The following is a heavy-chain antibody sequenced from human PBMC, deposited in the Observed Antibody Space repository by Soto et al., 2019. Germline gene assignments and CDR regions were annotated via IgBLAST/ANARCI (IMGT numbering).Heavy chain of an antibody. V-gene: IGHV1-69*01. J-gene: IGHJ4*02. D-gene: IGHD5-18*01. CDR3: ARELYVGSEHRYGYWDY. Sequence: QVQLVQSGAEVKKPGSSVKVSCKASGGTFSSYAISWVRQAPGQGLEWMGGIIPIFGTANYAQKFQGRVTITADEFTSTAYMELSSLRSEDTAVYYCARELYVGSEHRYGYWDYWGQGTLVTVSS. CDR1: GGTFSSYA. CDR2: IIPIFGTA.